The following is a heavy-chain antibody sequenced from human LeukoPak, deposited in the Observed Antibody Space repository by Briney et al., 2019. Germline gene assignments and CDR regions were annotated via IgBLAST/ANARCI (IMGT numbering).Heavy chain of an antibody. Sequence: PGGSLRLSCAGSGFTFGGYGMHWFRQTPGKGLEWVAVIEYDGSTAFYADSMKGRFTISRDNSKNTMYVQMDDLRSDDTAVYYCTRYNNDHFDYWGQGTLVTVSS. CDR2: IEYDGSTA. CDR3: TRYNNDHFDY. V-gene: IGHV3-33*01. J-gene: IGHJ4*02. D-gene: IGHD1-14*01. CDR1: GFTFGGYG.